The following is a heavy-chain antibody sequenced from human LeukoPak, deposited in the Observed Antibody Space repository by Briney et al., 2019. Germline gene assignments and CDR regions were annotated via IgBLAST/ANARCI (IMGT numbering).Heavy chain of an antibody. V-gene: IGHV4-39*07. CDR3: ARALPSYYYGSGSRPGRPYFDY. D-gene: IGHD3-10*01. J-gene: IGHJ4*02. Sequence: PSETLSLTCTVSGGSISSSSYYWGWIRQPPGKGLEWIGSIYYSGSTYYNPSLKSRVTISVDTSKNQFSLKLSSVTAADTAVYYCARALPSYYYGSGSRPGRPYFDYWGQGTLVTVSS. CDR2: IYYSGST. CDR1: GGSISSSSYY.